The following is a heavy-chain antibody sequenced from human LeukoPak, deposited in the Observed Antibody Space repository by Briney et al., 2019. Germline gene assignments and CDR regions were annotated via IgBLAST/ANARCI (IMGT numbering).Heavy chain of an antibody. J-gene: IGHJ5*02. CDR3: ARDRYSSSWTSPFDP. CDR1: GGTCSSYA. CDR2: IIPIFGTA. Sequence: ASVKVSCKATGGTCSSYAISWVRQAPGQGLEWMGRIIPIFGTANYAQKFQGRVTITTDDSTSTAYMELSSLRSEDTAVYYCARDRYSSSWTSPFDPWGQGTLVTVSS. V-gene: IGHV1-69*05. D-gene: IGHD6-13*01.